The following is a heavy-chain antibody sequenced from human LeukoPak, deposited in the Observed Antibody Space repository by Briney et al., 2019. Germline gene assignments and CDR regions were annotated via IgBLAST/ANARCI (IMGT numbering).Heavy chain of an antibody. V-gene: IGHV1-2*02. D-gene: IGHD6-19*01. CDR1: GYTFTSYG. CDR2: INPNTGGT. CDR3: ARVQIRSAWSFSFYYFDY. J-gene: IGHJ4*02. Sequence: ASVKVSCKASGYTFTSYGISWVRQAPGQGLEWTGWINPNTGGTNFAQKFQDRVTMTTDTSISTAYMELSRLRSDDTAVYYCARVQIRSAWSFSFYYFDYWGQGTLVTVSS.